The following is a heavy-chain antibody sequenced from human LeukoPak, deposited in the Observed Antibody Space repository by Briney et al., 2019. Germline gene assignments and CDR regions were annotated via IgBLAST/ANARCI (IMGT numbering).Heavy chain of an antibody. Sequence: GASVKVSCKASGNTLSDYYVHWVRQAPGQGLEWVGWIHPRTGNTNYAQQFQDRVTMTRDTSITTAYMELRRLTSDDTAVYYCARSRFVQPIYDLEFWGQGTLVTVSS. CDR2: IHPRTGNT. CDR3: ARSRFVQPIYDLEF. J-gene: IGHJ4*02. V-gene: IGHV1-2*02. D-gene: IGHD3-3*01. CDR1: GNTLSDYY.